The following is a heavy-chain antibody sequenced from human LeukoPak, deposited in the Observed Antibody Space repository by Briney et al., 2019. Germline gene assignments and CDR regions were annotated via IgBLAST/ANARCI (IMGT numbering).Heavy chain of an antibody. CDR1: GFTFNTYW. Sequence: GGSLRLSCAASGFTFNTYWMTWVRQAPGKGLEWVANIKEDGSDKYYVDSVKGRFTISRDNAKNSLYLQMNSLRAEDTAVYYCARDLRGLVSWFDPWGQGTLVTVSS. V-gene: IGHV3-7*01. J-gene: IGHJ5*02. D-gene: IGHD4-17*01. CDR2: IKEDGSDK. CDR3: ARDLRGLVSWFDP.